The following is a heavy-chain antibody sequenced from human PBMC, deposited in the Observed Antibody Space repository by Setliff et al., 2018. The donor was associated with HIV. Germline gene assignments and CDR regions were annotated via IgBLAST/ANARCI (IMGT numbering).Heavy chain of an antibody. J-gene: IGHJ3*02. Sequence: SVKVSCKASGYTFTGYYMHWVRQAPGQGLEWVGGIIPVVDAPIYAQRFQGRVVITADKSTGTAYMQLSSLKFEDTAVYYCATRPPGVHGFSIWGQGTMVTVSS. CDR2: IIPVVDAP. CDR1: GYTFTGYY. CDR3: ATRPPGVHGFSI. V-gene: IGHV1-69*06. D-gene: IGHD3-10*01.